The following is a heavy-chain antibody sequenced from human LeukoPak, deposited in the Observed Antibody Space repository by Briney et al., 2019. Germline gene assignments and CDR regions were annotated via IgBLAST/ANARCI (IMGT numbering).Heavy chain of an antibody. V-gene: IGHV1-2*02. J-gene: IGHJ4*02. CDR1: GYTFTDYY. D-gene: IGHD2-15*01. Sequence: ASVKVSCKASGYTFTDYYIHWVRQAPGQGLEWMGWINPNSGGTNYGQKFQGRVTMTRDMSISTGYMELSRLRSDDTAVYYCARTPSYCSDANCYPFYFDYWGQGTLVTVSS. CDR2: INPNSGGT. CDR3: ARTPSYCSDANCYPFYFDY.